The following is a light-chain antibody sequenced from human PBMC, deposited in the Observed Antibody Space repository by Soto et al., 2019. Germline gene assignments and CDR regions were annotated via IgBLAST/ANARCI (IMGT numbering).Light chain of an antibody. CDR3: QQYNIWPLT. V-gene: IGKV3-15*01. Sequence: IVMAQSPSTLSVSPGERATLSCMVDQSVSTNLAGYQQKPGQAPRLIIYGAATRATGIASRFSGSGSVTEFTLTISNLQSEDFAVYYCQQYNIWPLTLGGGTKVDIK. J-gene: IGKJ4*01. CDR2: GAA. CDR1: QSVSTN.